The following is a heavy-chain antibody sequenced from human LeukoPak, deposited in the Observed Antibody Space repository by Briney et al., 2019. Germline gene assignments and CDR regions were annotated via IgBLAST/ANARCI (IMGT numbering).Heavy chain of an antibody. CDR3: AKSPLIWGSYLLGDY. CDR2: ISGSGGST. D-gene: IGHD3-16*02. CDR1: GFTFSSYA. Sequence: GGSLRLSCAASGFTFSSYAMSWVRQAPGKGLEWVSAISGSGGSTYYADSVKGRFTISRDNSKNTLYLQMKSLRAEDTAVYYCAKSPLIWGSYLLGDYWGQGTLVTVSS. J-gene: IGHJ4*02. V-gene: IGHV3-23*01.